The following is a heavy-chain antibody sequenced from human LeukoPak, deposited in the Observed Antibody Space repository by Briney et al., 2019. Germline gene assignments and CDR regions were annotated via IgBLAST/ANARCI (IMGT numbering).Heavy chain of an antibody. Sequence: ASVKVSCKASGYTFTDYYIHWVRQATGQGLEWMRWFNPYSGGTNYAEKFQGRVTMTRDTSITTAYMELSSLRSDDTAMYYCATLRRSGWYIGDWGQGTLVTVSS. D-gene: IGHD6-19*01. V-gene: IGHV1-2*02. CDR2: FNPYSGGT. J-gene: IGHJ4*02. CDR1: GYTFTDYY. CDR3: ATLRRSGWYIGD.